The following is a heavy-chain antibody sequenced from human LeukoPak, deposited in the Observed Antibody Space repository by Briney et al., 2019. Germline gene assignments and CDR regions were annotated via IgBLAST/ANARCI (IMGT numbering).Heavy chain of an antibody. CDR2: IYYSGST. D-gene: IGHD6-13*01. J-gene: IGHJ3*02. CDR3: ARDGGSSWLDAFDI. V-gene: IGHV4-59*01. CDR1: GVSISNYY. Sequence: SETLSLTCTVSGVSISNYYWSWIRQPPGKGLEWIGYIYYSGSTNYNPSLKGRGTISIDKSKTQFSLKLNSVTAADTAVYYCARDGGSSWLDAFDIWGQGTMVTVSS.